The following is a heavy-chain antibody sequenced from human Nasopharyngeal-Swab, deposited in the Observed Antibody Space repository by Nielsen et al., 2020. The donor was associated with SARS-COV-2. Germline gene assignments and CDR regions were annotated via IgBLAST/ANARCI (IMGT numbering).Heavy chain of an antibody. CDR2: ISSNGGST. CDR3: ARTDSSGYYPVTYYYYGMDV. J-gene: IGHJ6*02. D-gene: IGHD3-22*01. Sequence: WIRQPPGKGLEYVSAISSNGGSTYYANSVKGRFTISRDNSKNTLYLQMGSLRAEDMAVYYCARTDSSGYYPVTYYYYGMDVWGQGTTVTVSS. V-gene: IGHV3-64*01.